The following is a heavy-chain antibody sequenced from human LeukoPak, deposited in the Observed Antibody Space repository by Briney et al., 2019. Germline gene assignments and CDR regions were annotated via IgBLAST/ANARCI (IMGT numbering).Heavy chain of an antibody. CDR2: IYYSGST. J-gene: IGHJ4*02. Sequence: SETLSLTCTVSGGSISSSSYYWGWIRQPPGKGLEWIGSIYYSGSTYYNPSLKSRVTISVDTSKNQFSLKLSSVTAADTAVYYCARPRGYGDIDYWGQGTLVTVSS. D-gene: IGHD4-17*01. V-gene: IGHV4-39*01. CDR3: ARPRGYGDIDY. CDR1: GGSISSSSYY.